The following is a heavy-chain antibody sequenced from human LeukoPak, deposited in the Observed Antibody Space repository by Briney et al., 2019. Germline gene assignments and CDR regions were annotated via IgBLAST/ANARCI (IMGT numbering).Heavy chain of an antibody. D-gene: IGHD2-2*01. CDR3: ARGQWPQLPQR. J-gene: IGHJ1*01. CDR2: IYYTGST. Sequence: SETLSLTCTVSGGSISSYYWNWIRQPPGKGLEWIGYIYYTGSTNYNPSLRSRVTISVDTSKNHFSLNLTSVTAADTAVYYCARGQWPQLPQRWGQGTLVTVSS. V-gene: IGHV4-59*01. CDR1: GGSISSYY.